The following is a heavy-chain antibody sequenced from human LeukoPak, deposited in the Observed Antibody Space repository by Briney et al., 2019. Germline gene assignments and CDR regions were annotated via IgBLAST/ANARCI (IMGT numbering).Heavy chain of an antibody. CDR3: ARGAKWQLVLNWFDP. D-gene: IGHD6-6*01. J-gene: IGHJ5*02. V-gene: IGHV4-34*01. CDR1: AGSFNNYY. CDR2: INHSGST. Sequence: PSETLSLTCAVYAGSFNNYYWGWIRQPPGKGLEWIGEINHSGSTNYNPSLKSRVTIPLDTSKNQFSLKLTSVTAADTAVYFCARGAKWQLVLNWFDPWGQGTLVTVSS.